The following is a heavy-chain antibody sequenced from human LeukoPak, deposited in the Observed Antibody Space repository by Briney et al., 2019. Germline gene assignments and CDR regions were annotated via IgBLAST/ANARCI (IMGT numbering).Heavy chain of an antibody. D-gene: IGHD6-19*01. CDR3: ARGLRSPVAGTRAYYYYGMDV. CDR2: IYTSGST. CDR1: GGSISSGSYY. V-gene: IGHV4-61*02. Sequence: KTSETLSLTCTVSGGSISSGSYYWSWIRQPAGKGLEWIGRIYTSGSTNYNPSLKSRVTISVDTSKNQFSLKLSSVTAADTAVYYCARGLRSPVAGTRAYYYYGMDVWGQGTTVTVSS. J-gene: IGHJ6*02.